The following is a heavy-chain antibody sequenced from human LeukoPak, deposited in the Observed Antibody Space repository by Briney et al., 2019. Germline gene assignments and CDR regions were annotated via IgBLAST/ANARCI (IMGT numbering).Heavy chain of an antibody. CDR3: ATPDRYSAYYYYYGMDV. CDR2: FDPEDGET. CDR1: GYTLTELS. V-gene: IGHV1-24*01. D-gene: IGHD5-12*01. J-gene: IGHJ6*02. Sequence: ASVKVSCKVSGYTLTELSMQWVRQAPGKGLEWMGGFDPEDGETIYAQKFQGRVTMTEDTSTDTAYMELSSLRSEDTAVYYCATPDRYSAYYYYYGMDVWGQGTTVTVSS.